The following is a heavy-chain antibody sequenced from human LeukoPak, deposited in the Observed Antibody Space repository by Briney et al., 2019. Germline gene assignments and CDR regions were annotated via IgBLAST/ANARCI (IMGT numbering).Heavy chain of an antibody. D-gene: IGHD1-14*01. CDR2: ISSSGSYI. CDR1: AFTFSSYS. V-gene: IGHV3-21*01. J-gene: IGHJ6*03. CDR3: ARVGPWVNPDYYYYMDV. Sequence: GGSLRLSCVASAFTFSSYSMNWVHQAPGKGLEWVSSISSSGSYIYYADSVKGRFTISRDNAKKSLYLQMNSLRAEDTAVYYCARVGPWVNPDYYYYMDVWGKGTTVTVSS.